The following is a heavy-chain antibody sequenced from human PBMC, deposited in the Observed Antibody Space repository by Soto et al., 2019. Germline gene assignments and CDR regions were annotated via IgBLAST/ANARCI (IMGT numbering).Heavy chain of an antibody. J-gene: IGHJ4*02. CDR2: IHTDGIVT. D-gene: IGHD5-18*01. CDR3: ARDGMDTVSFFDY. V-gene: IGHV3-74*01. Sequence: PGGSLRLSCVASGFTFSSYWMHWVRQVPGKGLVWVSRIHTDGIVTNYADSVKGRFTISRDNAENTLYLQMNSLRDDDTAVYYCARDGMDTVSFFDYWGQGTLVTVSS. CDR1: GFTFSSYW.